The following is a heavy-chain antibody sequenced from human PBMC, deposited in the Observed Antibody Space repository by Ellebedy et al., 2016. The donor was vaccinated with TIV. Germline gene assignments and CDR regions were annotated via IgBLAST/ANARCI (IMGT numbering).Heavy chain of an antibody. CDR2: IWHDGSNK. J-gene: IGHJ6*02. Sequence: PGGSLRLPCAAPGFIFSSYGMHWVRQAPGKGLEWVAVIWHDGSNKYYADSVKGRFTISRDNSKNTLYLQMNSLRAEDTGIYYCAREAVTRNYYYGMDVWGQGTTVTVFS. CDR3: AREAVTRNYYYGMDV. D-gene: IGHD4-17*01. CDR1: GFIFSSYG. V-gene: IGHV3-33*01.